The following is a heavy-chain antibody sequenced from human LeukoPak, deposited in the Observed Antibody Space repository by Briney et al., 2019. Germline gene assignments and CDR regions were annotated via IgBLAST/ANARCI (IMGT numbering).Heavy chain of an antibody. CDR2: ISGSGGAT. CDR1: GFTFSNYA. CDR3: ASRIATAGSVDY. D-gene: IGHD6-13*01. V-gene: IGHV3-23*01. J-gene: IGHJ4*02. Sequence: PGGSLRLSCAASGFTFSNYALTWVRQAPGKGLEWVSAISGSGGATYYADSVKGRFTISRDNSKNTLYLQMNSLRAEDTAVYYCASRIATAGSVDYWGQGTLVTVSS.